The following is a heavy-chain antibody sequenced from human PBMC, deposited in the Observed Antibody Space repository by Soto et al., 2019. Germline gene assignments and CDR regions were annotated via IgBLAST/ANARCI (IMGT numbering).Heavy chain of an antibody. Sequence: SGPTLVNPTQTLTLTCTFSAFSLSTGGVGVGWIRQPPGKALEWLALIYWDDDKRYSPSLRSRLTITKDTSKNQVVLTMTNMDPVGTATYYCIQSRCGGDCLQSYESYYYYGMAVWGQGTTVTVSS. CDR1: AFSLSTGGVG. V-gene: IGHV2-5*02. D-gene: IGHD2-21*02. J-gene: IGHJ6*02. CDR2: IYWDDDK. CDR3: IQSRCGGDCLQSYESYYYYGMAV.